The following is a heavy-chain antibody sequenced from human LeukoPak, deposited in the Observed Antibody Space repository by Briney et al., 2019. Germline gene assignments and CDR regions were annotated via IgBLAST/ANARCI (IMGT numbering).Heavy chain of an antibody. D-gene: IGHD6-19*01. J-gene: IGHJ4*02. V-gene: IGHV4-39*01. CDR3: ARYSSGWGHFDY. CDR2: IYYSGNT. Sequence: SETLSLTCTVSGGSISSSSYYWGWIRQPPGKGLEWIGSIYYSGNTYYNPSLKGRATISVDTSKNQFSLKLSSVTAADTAVYYCARYSSGWGHFDYWGQGTLVTVSS. CDR1: GGSISSSSYY.